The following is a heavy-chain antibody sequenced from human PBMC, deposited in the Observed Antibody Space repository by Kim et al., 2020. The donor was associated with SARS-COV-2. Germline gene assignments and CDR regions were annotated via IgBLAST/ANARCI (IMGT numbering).Heavy chain of an antibody. CDR1: GFTFSSYA. CDR2: ISGSGGST. D-gene: IGHD6-13*01. J-gene: IGHJ4*02. CDR3: AKDRPANTIAARGKIAAAGLFDY. Sequence: GGSLRLSCAASGFTFSSYAMSWVRQAPGKGLEWVSAISGSGGSTYYADSVKGRFTISRDNSKNTLYLQMNSLRAEDTAVYYCAKDRPANTIAARGKIAAAGLFDYWGQGTLVTVSS. V-gene: IGHV3-23*01.